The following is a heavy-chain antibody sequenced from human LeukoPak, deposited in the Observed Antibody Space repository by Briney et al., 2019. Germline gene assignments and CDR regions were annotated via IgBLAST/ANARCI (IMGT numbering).Heavy chain of an antibody. Sequence: ASVKVSCKASGYTFTSYDINWVRQVTGQGLEWMGWMNPKSGNTGYAQKFQGRVTITRNTSISTAYMEVSSLRCEDTAVYYCARRAVDNSYYYYMDVGGKGTTVTVSS. D-gene: IGHD6-19*01. CDR3: ARRAVDNSYYYYMDV. CDR1: GYTFTSYD. J-gene: IGHJ6*03. CDR2: MNPKSGNT. V-gene: IGHV1-8*03.